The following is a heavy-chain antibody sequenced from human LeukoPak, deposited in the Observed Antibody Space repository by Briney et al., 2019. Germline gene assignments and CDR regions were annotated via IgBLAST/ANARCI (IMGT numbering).Heavy chain of an antibody. Sequence: TGGSLRLSCAASGFTVSSNYMSWVRQAPGKGLEWVSSSGSTTDYSDSVKGRFTISRDNSKNTLYLQMNSLRADDTAVYYCTRDSSYGDYSTAFDYWGQGALVTVSS. D-gene: IGHD4-17*01. V-gene: IGHV3-53*01. CDR1: GFTVSSNY. CDR3: TRDSSYGDYSTAFDY. CDR2: SSGSTT. J-gene: IGHJ4*02.